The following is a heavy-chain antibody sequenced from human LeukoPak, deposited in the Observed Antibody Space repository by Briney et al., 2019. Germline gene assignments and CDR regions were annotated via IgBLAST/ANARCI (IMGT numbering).Heavy chain of an antibody. J-gene: IGHJ5*02. Sequence: SETLSLTCTVSGGSISSSSYYWSWIRQPPGKGLEWIGYIYYSGSTNYNPSLKSRVTISVDTSKNQFSLKLSSVTAADTAVYYCARDGGDYDTGNWFDPWGQGTLVTVSS. CDR2: IYYSGST. D-gene: IGHD4-17*01. CDR3: ARDGGDYDTGNWFDP. V-gene: IGHV4-61*01. CDR1: GGSISSSSYY.